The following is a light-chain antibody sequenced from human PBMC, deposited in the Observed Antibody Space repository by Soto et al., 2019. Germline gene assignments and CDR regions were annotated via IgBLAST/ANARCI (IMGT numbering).Light chain of an antibody. CDR2: GAS. J-gene: IGKJ4*01. Sequence: EIVMTQSPSTLSVSPGERATLSCRASQSVSSKLAWYQQKPGQAPRLLIYGASTRATGIPARFSGSGSGTEFTLTISSLQSEDFAVYYCQQYNNWPLLFGGGTKVEIK. CDR1: QSVSSK. V-gene: IGKV3-15*01. CDR3: QQYNNWPLL.